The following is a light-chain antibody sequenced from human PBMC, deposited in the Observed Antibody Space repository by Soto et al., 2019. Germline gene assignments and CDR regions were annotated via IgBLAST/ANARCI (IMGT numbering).Light chain of an antibody. CDR2: AAS. J-gene: IGKJ1*01. CDR3: QQSHSAPRT. Sequence: IHRTDSHSSLSASLGYIVTITCRASQSISSYLNWYQQKPGKAPKLLIYAASSLQSGVPSRFSGSGSGTDFTLTISSRQSEYFATYYSQQSHSAPRTFGQGSKVDIK. V-gene: IGKV1-39*01. CDR1: QSISSY.